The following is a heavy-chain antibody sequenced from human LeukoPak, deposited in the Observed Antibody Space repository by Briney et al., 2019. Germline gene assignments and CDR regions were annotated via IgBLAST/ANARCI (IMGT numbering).Heavy chain of an antibody. CDR3: ATLFGVVIMGAFDI. V-gene: IGHV3-23*01. CDR2: ISGGGDNT. J-gene: IGHJ3*02. D-gene: IGHD3-3*01. Sequence: GGSLRLSCAASGFTFSSYAMTWVRQAPGKGLEWVSVISGGGDNTNYADSVKGRFTISRDNSKNTLYLQMNSLRAEDTAVYYCATLFGVVIMGAFDIWGQGTMVTVSS. CDR1: GFTFSSYA.